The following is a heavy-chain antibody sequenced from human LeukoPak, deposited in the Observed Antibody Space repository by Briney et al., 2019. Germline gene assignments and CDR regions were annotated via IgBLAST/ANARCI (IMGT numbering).Heavy chain of an antibody. CDR3: AGPEDYSNPGVDY. CDR1: GFTFSSYA. J-gene: IGHJ4*02. D-gene: IGHD4-11*01. V-gene: IGHV3-30-3*01. CDR2: ISYDGSNK. Sequence: PGGSLRLSCAASGFTFSSYAMHWVRQAPGKGLEWVAVISYDGSNKYYADSVKGRFTISRDNSKNTLYLQMNSLRAEDTAVYYCAGPEDYSNPGVDYWGQGTLVTVSS.